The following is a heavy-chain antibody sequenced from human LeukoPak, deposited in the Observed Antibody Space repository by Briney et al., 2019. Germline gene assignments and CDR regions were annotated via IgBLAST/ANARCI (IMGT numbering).Heavy chain of an antibody. CDR1: GVSISSSNSY. D-gene: IGHD2-15*01. CDR2: IYYSGNT. Sequence: PSETLSLTCTVSGVSISSSNSYWGWIRQPPGKGLEWIGSIYYSGNTYYNASLKSQVSISIDTSKNQFSLRLTSVTAADTAVYYCASNECSGGTCYPGYWGQGTLVTVSS. V-gene: IGHV4-39*07. CDR3: ASNECSGGTCYPGY. J-gene: IGHJ4*02.